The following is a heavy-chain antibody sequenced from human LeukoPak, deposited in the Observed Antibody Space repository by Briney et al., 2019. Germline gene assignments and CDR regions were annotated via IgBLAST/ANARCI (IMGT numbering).Heavy chain of an antibody. CDR3: AREPGYSNYLDY. CDR2: ISYDGSNK. J-gene: IGHJ4*02. CDR1: GFTFSSYS. V-gene: IGHV3-30-3*01. Sequence: QPGRCLRLAWAVSGFTFSSYSMHWVRQAPGKGLEWVAVISYDGSNKYYADSVKGRFTISRDNSKNPLYLQMDSLRAEATAVYYCAREPGYSNYLDYWGQGTMVTVSS. D-gene: IGHD4-11*01.